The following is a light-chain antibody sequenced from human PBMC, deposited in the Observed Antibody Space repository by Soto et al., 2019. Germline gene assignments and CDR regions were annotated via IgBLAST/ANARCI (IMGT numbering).Light chain of an antibody. V-gene: IGKV3-15*01. CDR1: QSVSSN. CDR2: GAS. Sequence: EIVMTQSPAPLSVSPGERATLSCWASQSVSSNLAWYQQKPGQAPRLLIYGASTRATGIPARFSGSGSGTEFTLTISSLQSEDFAVYYCQQYNNWPDTFGQGTKVAIK. CDR3: QQYNNWPDT. J-gene: IGKJ1*01.